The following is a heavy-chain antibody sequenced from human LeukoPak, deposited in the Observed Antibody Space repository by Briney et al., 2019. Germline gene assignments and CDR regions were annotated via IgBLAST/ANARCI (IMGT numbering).Heavy chain of an antibody. CDR2: INPNSGGT. D-gene: IGHD1-26*01. J-gene: IGHJ4*02. Sequence: ASVNVSCKASGYTFTGYYMHWVRQAPGQGLEWMGWINPNSGGTNYAQKFQGRVTMTRETSISTAYMELSRLRSDDTAVYYCARDSGSYRPLDYWGQGTLVTVSS. CDR3: ARDSGSYRPLDY. CDR1: GYTFTGYY. V-gene: IGHV1-2*02.